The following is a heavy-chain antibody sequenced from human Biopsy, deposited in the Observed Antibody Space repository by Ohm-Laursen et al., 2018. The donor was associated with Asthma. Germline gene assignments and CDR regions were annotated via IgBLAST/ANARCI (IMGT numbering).Heavy chain of an antibody. J-gene: IGHJ6*02. V-gene: IGHV3-30*03. CDR2: ISYDGSTK. CDR3: ARDLADRIMVGDHDFYAMDV. Sequence: SLKLSCTASGFTLTTYAIHWVRQAPGKGLEWVAVISYDGSTKYSADSVKGRFIVSRDISKNILSLQMNSLRLDDTAVYYCARDLADRIMVGDHDFYAMDVWGQGTTVTFSS. CDR1: GFTLTTYA. D-gene: IGHD3-10*01.